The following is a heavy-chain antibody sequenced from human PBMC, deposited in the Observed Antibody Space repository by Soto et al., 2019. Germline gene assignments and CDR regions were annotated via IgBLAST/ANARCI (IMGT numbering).Heavy chain of an antibody. D-gene: IGHD6-19*01. CDR2: ISYDGSNK. J-gene: IGHJ4*02. CDR1: GFTFSNYA. CDR3: ARDPLAVERPY. Sequence: GGSLRLSCAASGFTFSNYAMHWVRQAPGKGLEWVAVISYDGSNKYYADSVKGRFTISRDNSKSTLYLQMNGLGAEDTAVYYCARDPLAVERPYWGQGTLVTVSS. V-gene: IGHV3-30-3*01.